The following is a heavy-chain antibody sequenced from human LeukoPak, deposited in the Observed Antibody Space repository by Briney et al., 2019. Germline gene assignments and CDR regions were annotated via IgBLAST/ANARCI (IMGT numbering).Heavy chain of an antibody. V-gene: IGHV3-21*01. CDR3: TRDEPIGVFDI. CDR2: ISTSSSYI. J-gene: IGHJ3*02. CDR1: GFTFSSYG. Sequence: NPGRSLRLSCAASGFTFSSYGMNWVRQAPGKGLEWVSAISTSSSYIYYEDSLKGRFTISRDNAKNSLYLQMSSLRAEDTAVYYCTRDEPIGVFDIWGQGTMVSVSS. D-gene: IGHD1-14*01.